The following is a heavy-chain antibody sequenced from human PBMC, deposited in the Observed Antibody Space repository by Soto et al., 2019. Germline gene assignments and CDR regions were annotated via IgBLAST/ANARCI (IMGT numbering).Heavy chain of an antibody. CDR1: GFTLSSHA. V-gene: IGHV3-30-3*01. CDR3: ARDDEGGSDCDLGY. J-gene: IGHJ4*02. CDR2: ILSDGSNK. D-gene: IGHD1-26*01. Sequence: QVQLVESVGSVVQPGRSLRLSCAVSGFTLSSHAMHWVRQAPGKGLEWVALILSDGSNKYYADSVKGRFTTSRDNSKNTMSLQMNSLSVEDTAVYYCARDDEGGSDCDLGYWGQGALVTVSS.